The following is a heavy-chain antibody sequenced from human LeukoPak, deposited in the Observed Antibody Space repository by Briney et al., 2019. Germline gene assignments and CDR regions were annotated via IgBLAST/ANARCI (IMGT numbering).Heavy chain of an antibody. Sequence: GGSLRLSCVASGLSFGNYWMNWVRQAPGKGLEWVGNIKQDGSEKYYVDSVKGRFTISRDNAKNSLYLDMNSLRVEDTAIYYCTRDFDPWGQGTLVTVSS. CDR1: GLSFGNYW. J-gene: IGHJ5*02. CDR2: IKQDGSEK. V-gene: IGHV3-7*01. CDR3: TRDFDP.